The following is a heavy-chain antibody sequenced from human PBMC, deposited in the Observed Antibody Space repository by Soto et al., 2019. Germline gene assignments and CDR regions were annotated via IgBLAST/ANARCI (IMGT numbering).Heavy chain of an antibody. CDR3: ARDKGFGEFLNWFDP. CDR1: GGSISSYY. V-gene: IGHV4-59*01. D-gene: IGHD3-10*01. CDR2: IYYSGST. Sequence: TSETLSLTCTVSGGSISSYYWSWIRQPPGKGLEWIGYIYYSGSTNYNPSLKSRVTISVDTSKNQFSLKLSSVTAADTAVYYCARDKGFGEFLNWFDPWRQGTLVTVSS. J-gene: IGHJ5*02.